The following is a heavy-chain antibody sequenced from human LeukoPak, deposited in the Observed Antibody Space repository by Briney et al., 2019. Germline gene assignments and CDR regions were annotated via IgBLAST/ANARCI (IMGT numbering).Heavy chain of an antibody. V-gene: IGHV3-66*01. CDR2: IYSGGST. D-gene: IGHD3-3*01. Sequence: GGSLRLSCAASGFTVSSNYMSWVRQAPGKGLEWVSVIYSGGSTYYADSVKGRFTISRDNSKNTLYLQMNSLRAEDTAVYYCAKDLAPVLRFLEHPGPFDYWGQGTLVTVSS. J-gene: IGHJ4*02. CDR3: AKDLAPVLRFLEHPGPFDY. CDR1: GFTVSSNY.